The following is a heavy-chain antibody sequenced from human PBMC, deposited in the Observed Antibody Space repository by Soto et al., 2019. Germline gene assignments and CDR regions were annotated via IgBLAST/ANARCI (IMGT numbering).Heavy chain of an antibody. Sequence: SETLCLTCSVSGGSISGGGDYWSWIRQPPGKGLEWIGYIYYSGSTYYNPSLKSRVTISVDTSKNQFSLKLSSVTAADTAVYYCARVIDTAMVMRWFDPWGQGTLVTVSS. V-gene: IGHV4-30-4*08. CDR1: GGSISGGGDY. J-gene: IGHJ5*02. CDR2: IYYSGST. D-gene: IGHD5-18*01. CDR3: ARVIDTAMVMRWFDP.